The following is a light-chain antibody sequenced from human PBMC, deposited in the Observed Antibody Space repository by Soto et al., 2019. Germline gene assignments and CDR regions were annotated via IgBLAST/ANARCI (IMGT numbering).Light chain of an antibody. V-gene: IGKV3-15*01. CDR3: QQYDNWCT. CDR2: AAS. J-gene: IGKJ1*01. Sequence: EIVMTQSPVTLSVSPGERATLSCRASQSISSNLAWYQQKPGQAPRLLIFAASTRATGIPARFSGSGSGTEFTLTISSLQSEDFAVYYCQQYDNWCTFGQGTKVELK. CDR1: QSISSN.